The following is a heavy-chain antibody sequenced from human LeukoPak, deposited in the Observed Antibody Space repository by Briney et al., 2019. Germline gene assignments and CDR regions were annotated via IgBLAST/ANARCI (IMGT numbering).Heavy chain of an antibody. CDR3: AKGIHYYDSSGYYY. CDR1: GFTFSSYG. CDR2: IRYDGSTK. V-gene: IGHV3-30*02. Sequence: GGSLRLSCAASGFTFSSYGMHWVRQAPGKGLEWVAFIRYDGSTKYYADSVKGRFTISRDNSKNTLYVQMNSLRAEDTAVYFCAKGIHYYDSSGYYYWGQGTLVAVSS. J-gene: IGHJ4*02. D-gene: IGHD3-22*01.